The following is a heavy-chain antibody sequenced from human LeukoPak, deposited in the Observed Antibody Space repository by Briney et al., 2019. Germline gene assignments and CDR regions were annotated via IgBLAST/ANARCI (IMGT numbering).Heavy chain of an antibody. D-gene: IGHD3-22*01. CDR3: ARAGDSSDYGDY. J-gene: IGHJ4*02. Sequence: SETLCLTCAVYGGSFSGYYWSWIRQSPGKGLEWIGEINHSGGTNYNPSLKSRVTISVDTSKNQFSLKLSSVTAADTAVYYCARAGDSSDYGDYWGQGTLVTVSS. V-gene: IGHV4-34*01. CDR2: INHSGGT. CDR1: GGSFSGYY.